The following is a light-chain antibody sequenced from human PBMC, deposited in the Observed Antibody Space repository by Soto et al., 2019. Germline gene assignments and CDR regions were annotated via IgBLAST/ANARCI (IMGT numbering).Light chain of an antibody. V-gene: IGKV1-12*01. CDR3: LQVKSFPRT. CDR2: AAS. Sequence: DIQMTQSPSSVSASVEDRVTITCRASQDINNRLAWFQQRPGRAPKYLIQAASILQSGFPSRFSGSGSGTDFTLTINSLQPEDLATYYCLQVKSFPRTFGQGTKVELK. CDR1: QDINNR. J-gene: IGKJ1*01.